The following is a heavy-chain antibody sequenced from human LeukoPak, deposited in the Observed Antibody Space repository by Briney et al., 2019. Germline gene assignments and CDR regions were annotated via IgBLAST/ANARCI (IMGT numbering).Heavy chain of an antibody. D-gene: IGHD4-11*01. J-gene: IGHJ4*02. Sequence: GGSLRLSCAASGFTFSSYAMSWVRQAPGKGLEWVSAISGSGGSTYYADSVKGRFTISRDNAKNSLFLQMNSLRDEDTAVYYCARDPMTTVALSDYWGQGALVTVSS. V-gene: IGHV3-23*01. CDR3: ARDPMTTVALSDY. CDR1: GFTFSSYA. CDR2: ISGSGGST.